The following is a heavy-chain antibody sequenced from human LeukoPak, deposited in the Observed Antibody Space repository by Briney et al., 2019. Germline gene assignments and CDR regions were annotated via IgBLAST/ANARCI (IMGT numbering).Heavy chain of an antibody. CDR2: ISGSGGST. CDR1: GFTFSSYP. V-gene: IGHV3-23*01. D-gene: IGHD5-18*01. J-gene: IGHJ4*02. CDR3: AKGGYSYGYAFDY. Sequence: PGGSLRLSCAASGFTFSSYPMSWVRQAPGKGLEWVSAISGSGGSTYYADSVKGRFTISRDNSKNTLYLQMNSLRAEDTAVYYCAKGGYSYGYAFDYWGQGTLVTVSS.